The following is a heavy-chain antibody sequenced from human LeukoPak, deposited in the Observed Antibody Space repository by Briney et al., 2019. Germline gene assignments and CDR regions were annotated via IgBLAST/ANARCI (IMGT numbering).Heavy chain of an antibody. CDR3: ARDESDSSGFYYPDY. CDR2: ISSNGGST. Sequence: GGSLRLSCAASGFTFSSLAMHWVRQPPGKGLEYVSAISSNGGSTYYANSVKGRFTISRDNAKTTLYLEMGSLRPEDMAVYYCARDESDSSGFYYPDYWGQGTLVTVSS. CDR1: GFTFSSLA. V-gene: IGHV3-64*01. J-gene: IGHJ4*02. D-gene: IGHD3-22*01.